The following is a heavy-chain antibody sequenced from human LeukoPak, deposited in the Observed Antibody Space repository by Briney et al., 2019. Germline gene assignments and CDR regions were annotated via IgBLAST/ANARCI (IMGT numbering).Heavy chain of an antibody. J-gene: IGHJ5*02. CDR2: ISSSSSYI. D-gene: IGHD1-26*01. CDR1: GFTFSSYS. V-gene: IGHV3-21*01. CDR3: ARDPEGIVGATTEDSWFDP. Sequence: GGSLRLSCAASGFTFSSYSMNWVRQAPGKGLEWVSSISSSSSYIYYADSVKGRFTISRDNAKNSLYLQMNSLRAEDTAVYYCARDPEGIVGATTEDSWFDPWGQGTLVTVSS.